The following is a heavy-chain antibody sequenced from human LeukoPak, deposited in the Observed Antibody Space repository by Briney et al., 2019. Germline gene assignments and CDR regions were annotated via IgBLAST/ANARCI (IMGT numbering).Heavy chain of an antibody. CDR2: INAGNGNT. D-gene: IGHD6-19*01. CDR3: VRDGRRIAVADY. Sequence: ASVKVSCKASGYTFTSYARHWVRQAPGQRLEWMGWINAGNGNTKYSQKFQGRVTITRDTSASTAYMELSSLRSEDTAVYYCVRDGRRIAVADYWGQGTLVTVSS. V-gene: IGHV1-3*01. J-gene: IGHJ4*02. CDR1: GYTFTSYA.